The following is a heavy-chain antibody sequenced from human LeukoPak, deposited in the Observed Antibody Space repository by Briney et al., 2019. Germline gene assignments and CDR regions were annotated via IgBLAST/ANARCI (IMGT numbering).Heavy chain of an antibody. D-gene: IGHD4-23*01. CDR2: IRGSGGST. CDR3: AKDQPPPYMVVTPGDAFDI. V-gene: IGHV3-23*01. J-gene: IGHJ3*02. Sequence: PGGSLSLSCAASGFTFSSYAMSWVRQAPGEGLEGVSAIRGSGGSTYYADSVKGRFTISRDNSKNTLYLQMNSLRAEDTAVYYCAKDQPPPYMVVTPGDAFDIWGQGTMVTVSS. CDR1: GFTFSSYA.